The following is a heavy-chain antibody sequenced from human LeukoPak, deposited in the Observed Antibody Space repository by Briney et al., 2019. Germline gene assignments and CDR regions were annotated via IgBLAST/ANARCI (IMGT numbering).Heavy chain of an antibody. J-gene: IGHJ6*02. D-gene: IGHD3-3*01. V-gene: IGHV3-23*01. CDR2: ISGSGRST. Sequence: GGSLRLSCAASGFTFSSYAMSWVRQAPGKGLEWVAAISGSGRSTYYADSVKGRFTISSDNSKNTLYLQMNSLRAEDTAVYYCAKDPVRFLEWLPDYYYYYGMDVWGQGTTVTVSS. CDR3: AKDPVRFLEWLPDYYYYYGMDV. CDR1: GFTFSSYA.